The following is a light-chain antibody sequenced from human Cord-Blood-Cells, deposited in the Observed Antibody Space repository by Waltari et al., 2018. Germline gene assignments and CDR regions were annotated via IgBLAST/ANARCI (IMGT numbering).Light chain of an antibody. J-gene: IGLJ3*02. Sequence: QSVLTQPPSAFGTPGQWVTISCSGSSSTLGSNTVTWYQQLPGTAPKLLIYSNNQRPSGVPDRFSGSKSGTSASLAISGLQSEDEADYYCAAWDDSLNGWVFGGGTKLTVL. CDR1: SSTLGSNT. CDR3: AAWDDSLNGWV. CDR2: SNN. V-gene: IGLV1-44*01.